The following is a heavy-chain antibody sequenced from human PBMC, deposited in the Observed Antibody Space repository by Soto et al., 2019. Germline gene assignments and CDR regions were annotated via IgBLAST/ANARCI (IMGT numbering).Heavy chain of an antibody. CDR3: AKVRDSSGYYYYYYGMDV. J-gene: IGHJ6*02. CDR2: ISGSGGST. CDR1: GFTFSSYA. V-gene: IGHV3-23*01. Sequence: GASLRLSCAASGFTFSSYAMSWVRQAPGKRLEWVSAISGSGGSTYYADSVKGRFTISRDNSKNTLYLQMNSLRAEDTAVYYCAKVRDSSGYYYYYYGMDVWGQGTTVTVSS. D-gene: IGHD3-22*01.